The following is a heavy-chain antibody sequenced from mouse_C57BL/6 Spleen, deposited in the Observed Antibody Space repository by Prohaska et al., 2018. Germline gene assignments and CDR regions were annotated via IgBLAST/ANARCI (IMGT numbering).Heavy chain of an antibody. CDR3: TGPAAWFAY. CDR2: IRLKSDNYAT. CDR1: GFTFSNYL. J-gene: IGHJ3*01. Sequence: EVKLEESGGGLVQPGGSMKLSCLASGFTFSNYLMHWVRQSPEKGLEWVAQIRLKSDNYATHYAESVKGRFTISRDDSKSSVYLQMNNLRAEDTGIYYCTGPAAWFAYWGQGTLVTVSA. V-gene: IGHV6-3*01.